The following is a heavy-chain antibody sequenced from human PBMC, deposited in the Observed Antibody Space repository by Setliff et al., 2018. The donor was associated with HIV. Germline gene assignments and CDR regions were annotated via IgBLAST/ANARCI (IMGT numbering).Heavy chain of an antibody. CDR2: FDPEDGET. Sequence: ASVKVSCKVSGYTLSELSMHWVRQAPGKGLEWMGGFDPEDGETNYAQKFHGRVTITADESTNTAYMELSSLGSEDTAVYYCALGYCSVGSCYSVDFDYWGQGTLVTVSS. CDR3: ALGYCSVGSCYSVDFDY. D-gene: IGHD2-15*01. J-gene: IGHJ4*02. CDR1: GYTLSELS. V-gene: IGHV1-24*01.